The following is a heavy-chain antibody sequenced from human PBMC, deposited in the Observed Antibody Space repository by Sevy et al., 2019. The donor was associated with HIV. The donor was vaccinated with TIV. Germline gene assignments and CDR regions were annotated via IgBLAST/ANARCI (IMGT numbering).Heavy chain of an antibody. J-gene: IGHJ4*02. V-gene: IGHV3-74*01. CDR1: GFTFSSYW. CDR3: TKGDYSNSAELSLDY. CDR2: INSDGSST. Sequence: GGSLRLSCAASGFTFSSYWMHWVRQAPGKGLEWVSRINSDGSSTSYANSVKGRFTISRDNAKNTLYLQMNSMGAEDTAVYYCTKGDYSNSAELSLDYWGQGTLVTVSS. D-gene: IGHD4-4*01.